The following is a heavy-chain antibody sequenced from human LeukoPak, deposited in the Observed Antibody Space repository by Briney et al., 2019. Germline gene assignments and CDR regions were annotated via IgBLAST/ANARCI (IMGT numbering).Heavy chain of an antibody. CDR3: AKGGYCKGGFDP. D-gene: IGHD3-9*01. J-gene: IGHJ5*02. V-gene: IGHV3-23*01. CDR2: ISTGGGNT. CDR1: GFTFTNYA. Sequence: GGSLRLSCAASGFTFTNYAMSWVRQAPGKGLEWVSAISTGGGNTYYADSVKGRFTISRDNSKNTLYLQMNSLRAEDTAVYYCAKGGYCKGGFDPWGQGTLVTVSS.